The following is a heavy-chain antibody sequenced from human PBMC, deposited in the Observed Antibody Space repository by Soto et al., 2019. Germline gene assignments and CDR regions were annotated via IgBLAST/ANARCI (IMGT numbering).Heavy chain of an antibody. D-gene: IGHD3-22*01. J-gene: IGHJ3*02. Sequence: LRLSCAASVFTFSSYWMSWVRQAPGKGLEWVANIKQDGSEKYYVDSVKGRFTISRDNAKNSLYLQMNSLRAEDTAVYYCAREYYYDSSGYQDAFDIWGQRTMVTV. CDR2: IKQDGSEK. V-gene: IGHV3-7*03. CDR1: VFTFSSYW. CDR3: AREYYYDSSGYQDAFDI.